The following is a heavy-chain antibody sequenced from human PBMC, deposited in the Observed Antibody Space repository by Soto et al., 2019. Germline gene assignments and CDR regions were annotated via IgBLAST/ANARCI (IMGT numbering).Heavy chain of an antibody. Sequence: QVQLVESGGGVVQPGRSLRLSCAASGFPFTSYGMHWVREGPDKGLEWVAIISYDGSDKYYADSVKGRFTISRDNSKNPLYRQMNSLRPEDTALYYCVGGQYYFDYRGQGTLVIVSS. CDR1: GFPFTSYG. D-gene: IGHD3-10*01. J-gene: IGHJ4*02. CDR2: ISYDGSDK. CDR3: VGGQYYFDY. V-gene: IGHV3-30*03.